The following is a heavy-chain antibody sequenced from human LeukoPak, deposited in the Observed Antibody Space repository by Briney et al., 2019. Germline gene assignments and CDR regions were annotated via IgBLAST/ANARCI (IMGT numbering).Heavy chain of an antibody. CDR2: TNAGNGNT. J-gene: IGHJ4*02. V-gene: IGHV1-3*01. D-gene: IGHD6-13*01. CDR3: ARDTIAATHPRQPGY. CDR1: GYTFTSYA. Sequence: VASVKVSCKASGYTFTSYAMHWVRQAPGQRLEWMGWTNAGNGNTKYSQKFQGRVTITRDTSASTAYMELSSLRSEDTAVYYCARDTIAATHPRQPGYWGQGTLVTVSS.